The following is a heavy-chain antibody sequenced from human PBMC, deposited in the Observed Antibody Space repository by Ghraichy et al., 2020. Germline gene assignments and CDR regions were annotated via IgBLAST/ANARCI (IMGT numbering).Heavy chain of an antibody. J-gene: IGHJ6*02. CDR3: ARGRPLSSGTGSWFGMDV. CDR2: INPNSGGT. CDR1: GFTFTGYY. Sequence: ASVKVSCKASGFTFTGYYLHWVRQAPGQGLEWMGWINPNSGGTNYAQKFQGRVIMTRDTSISTAYMELSRLSGDDTAVYYCARGRPLSSGTGSWFGMDVWGQGTTVTVSS. D-gene: IGHD3-10*01. V-gene: IGHV1-2*02.